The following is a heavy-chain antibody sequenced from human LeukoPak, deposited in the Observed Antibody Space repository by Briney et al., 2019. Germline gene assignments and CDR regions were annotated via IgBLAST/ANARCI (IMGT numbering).Heavy chain of an antibody. J-gene: IGHJ4*02. V-gene: IGHV4-34*01. CDR1: GGSFSGYY. Sequence: PPETLSLTCAVYGGSFSGYYWSWIRQPPGKGLEWIGEINHSGSTNYNPSLKSRVTISVDTSKNQFSLKLSSVTAADTAVYYCARARGGISRGYSYGFFDYWGQGTLVTVSS. CDR2: INHSGST. D-gene: IGHD5-18*01. CDR3: ARARGGISRGYSYGFFDY.